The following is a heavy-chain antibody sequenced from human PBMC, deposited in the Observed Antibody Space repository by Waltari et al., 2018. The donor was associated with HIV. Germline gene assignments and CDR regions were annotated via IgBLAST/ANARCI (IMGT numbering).Heavy chain of an antibody. V-gene: IGHV3-7*01. CDR3: ARDTLYHYYGMDV. J-gene: IGHJ6*02. CDR1: GFTFSSYW. Sequence: EVQLVESGGGLVQPGGSLSISCAASGFTFSSYWMSWVRQAPGKGLEWVANIKQDGNEKHYVDSVKGRFTISRDNAKNSLYLQMNSLRAEDTAMYYCARDTLYHYYGMDVWGQGTTVTVSS. CDR2: IKQDGNEK.